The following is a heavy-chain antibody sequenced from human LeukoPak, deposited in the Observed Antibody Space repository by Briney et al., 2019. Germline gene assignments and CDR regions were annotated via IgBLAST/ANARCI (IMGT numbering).Heavy chain of an antibody. CDR2: ISGSGGST. V-gene: IGHV3-23*01. D-gene: IGHD6-19*01. Sequence: GGSLRLSCAASGFTFSSYAMSWVRQAPGKGLEWVSAISGSGGSTYYADSVKGRFTISRDNSKNTLYLQMNSLRAEDTAVYYCAKNLRQWLVPQGFDPWGQGTLVTVSS. J-gene: IGHJ5*02. CDR1: GFTFSSYA. CDR3: AKNLRQWLVPQGFDP.